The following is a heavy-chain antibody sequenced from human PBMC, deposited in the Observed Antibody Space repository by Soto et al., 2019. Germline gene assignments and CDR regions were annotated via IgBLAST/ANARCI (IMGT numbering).Heavy chain of an antibody. J-gene: IGHJ4*02. CDR1: GFTFSSYS. CDR3: ARISTVTTPFQYYSDY. V-gene: IGHV3-21*01. Sequence: EVQLVDFGGGLVKPGGSLRLSCAASGFTFSSYSMHWVRQAPGKGLEWVSYITSSSSHINYADSVRGRFAISRDNAKNSLYLQMNNLRAEDTAVYYCARISTVTTPFQYYSDYWGQGTLVTVSS. CDR2: ITSSSSHI. D-gene: IGHD4-17*01.